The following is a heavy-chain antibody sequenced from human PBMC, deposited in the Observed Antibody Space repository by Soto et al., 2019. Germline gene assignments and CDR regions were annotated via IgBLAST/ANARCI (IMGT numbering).Heavy chain of an antibody. Sequence: SETLSLTCTVSGDSISSHSWSWVRQAPGKGLEWIGYIYNSGSANYNPSLKSRVTISVDTSKNQFSLKLSSVTAADTAVYYCARDRIVVVVAATPVYFYHGMGVWGQGTKVPV. CDR2: IYNSGSA. CDR1: GDSISSHS. J-gene: IGHJ6*02. CDR3: ARDRIVVVVAATPVYFYHGMGV. V-gene: IGHV4-59*11. D-gene: IGHD2-15*01.